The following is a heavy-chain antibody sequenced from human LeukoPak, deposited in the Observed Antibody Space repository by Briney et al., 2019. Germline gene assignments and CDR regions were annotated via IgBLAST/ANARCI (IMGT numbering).Heavy chain of an antibody. CDR1: GGSISSYY. CDR3: ARVERTWFDP. V-gene: IGHV4-59*01. D-gene: IGHD1-1*01. J-gene: IGHJ5*02. CDR2: TYSSGST. Sequence: PSETLSLPCTVSGGSISSYYWSWIRQPPGKGLEWIGYTYSSGSTNYNPSLKSRLTISVDTSKNQFSLKLSSVTAADTAVYYCARVERTWFDPWGQGTLVTVSS.